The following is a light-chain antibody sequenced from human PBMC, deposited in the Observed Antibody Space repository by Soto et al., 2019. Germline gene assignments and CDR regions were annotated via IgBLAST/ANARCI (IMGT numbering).Light chain of an antibody. Sequence: EIVLTQSPATLSLTPGDRATLSCRASQSVSSYLAWYQQKPGQAPRLLIYDASNRAAGIPARFSGSGSGTDFTLTISSLEPEDFAVYYCQQRTNWLTFGGGTKVDI. CDR2: DAS. CDR1: QSVSSY. J-gene: IGKJ4*01. V-gene: IGKV3-11*01. CDR3: QQRTNWLT.